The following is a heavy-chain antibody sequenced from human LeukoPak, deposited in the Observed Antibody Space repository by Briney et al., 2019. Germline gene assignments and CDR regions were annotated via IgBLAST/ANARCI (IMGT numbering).Heavy chain of an antibody. D-gene: IGHD5-18*01. Sequence: GGSLRLSCAASGFTFSSYSMNWVRQAPGKGLEWVSFISSSSSYIYYVDSMKGRFTISRDNARNSLYLQMNSLRAEDTAVYYCARVPWIQKGYYMDVWGKGTTVTISS. J-gene: IGHJ6*03. CDR2: ISSSSSYI. V-gene: IGHV3-21*01. CDR3: ARVPWIQKGYYMDV. CDR1: GFTFSSYS.